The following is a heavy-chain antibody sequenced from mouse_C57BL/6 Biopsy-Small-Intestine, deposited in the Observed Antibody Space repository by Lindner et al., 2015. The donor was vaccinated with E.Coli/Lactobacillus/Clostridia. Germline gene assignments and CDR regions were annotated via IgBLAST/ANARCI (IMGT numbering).Heavy chain of an antibody. J-gene: IGHJ1*03. V-gene: IGHV1-85*01. D-gene: IGHD1-1*01. Sequence: VQLQESGPVLVKPGASVKLSCKASGYTFTSYDINWVKQRPGQGLEWIGWIYPRDGSTKYNEKFKGKATLTVDTSSSTAYMELHSLTSEDSAVYLCARYYYGSSYWYFDVWGTGTTVTVSS. CDR3: ARYYYGSSYWYFDV. CDR2: IYPRDGST. CDR1: GYTFTSYD.